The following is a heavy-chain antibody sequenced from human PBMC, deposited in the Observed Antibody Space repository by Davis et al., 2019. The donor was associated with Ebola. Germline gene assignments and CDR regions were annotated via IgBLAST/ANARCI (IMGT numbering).Heavy chain of an antibody. J-gene: IGHJ4*02. D-gene: IGHD1-7*01. CDR3: AKGTWNSY. V-gene: IGHV3-30*18. CDR1: GFTFSSYS. Sequence: GESLKISCAASGFTFSSYSMNWVRQAPGKGLEWVAVISYDGSNKYYADSVKGRFTISRDNSKNTLYLQMNSLRAEDTAVYYCAKGTWNSYWGQGTLVTVSS. CDR2: ISYDGSNK.